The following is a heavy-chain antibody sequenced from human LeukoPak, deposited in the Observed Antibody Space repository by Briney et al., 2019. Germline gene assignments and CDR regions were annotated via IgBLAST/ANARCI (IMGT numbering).Heavy chain of an antibody. J-gene: IGHJ4*02. CDR2: ISAYNGNT. V-gene: IGHV1-18*01. D-gene: IGHD3-22*01. CDR3: ARETYYYDSSGYYPFDY. Sequence: ASVKVSCKASGYTFTSYGISWVRQAPGQGLEWMGWISAYNGNTNYAQKLQGRVTMTTDISTSTAYMELRSLRSDDTAVYYCARETYYYDSSGYYPFDYWGQGTLVTVSS. CDR1: GYTFTSYG.